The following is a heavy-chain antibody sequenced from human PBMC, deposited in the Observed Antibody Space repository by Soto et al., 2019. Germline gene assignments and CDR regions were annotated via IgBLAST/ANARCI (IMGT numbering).Heavy chain of an antibody. CDR1: GYSFTSYW. J-gene: IGHJ4*02. Sequence: PGESLKISCKGSGYSFTSYWIGWVRQMPGKCLGGVGIIDPGDSDTXXSPSFQGXXTMSAYKSISAXYLQWXGLKAWDTAMYYCARHLYSSIKPDYWGQGTLVTVSS. D-gene: IGHD6-13*01. CDR2: IDPGDSDT. V-gene: IGHV5-51*01. CDR3: ARHLYSSIKPDY.